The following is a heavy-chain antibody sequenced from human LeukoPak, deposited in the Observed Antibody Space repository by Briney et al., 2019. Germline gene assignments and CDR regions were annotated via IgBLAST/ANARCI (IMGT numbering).Heavy chain of an antibody. V-gene: IGHV3-30-3*01. CDR1: GFTFSSYA. D-gene: IGHD6-19*01. CDR2: ISYDGSNK. J-gene: IGHJ4*02. Sequence: RGSLRLSCAASGFTFSSYAMHWVRQAPGKGLEWVAVISYDGSNKYYADSVKGRFTISRDNSKNTLYLQMNSLRAEDTAVYYCARAYSSGWTDYFDYWGQGTLVTVSS. CDR3: ARAYSSGWTDYFDY.